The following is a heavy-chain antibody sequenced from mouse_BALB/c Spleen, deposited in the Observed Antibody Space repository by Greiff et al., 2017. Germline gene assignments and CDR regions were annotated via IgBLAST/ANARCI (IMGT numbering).Heavy chain of an antibody. V-gene: IGHV3-6*02. CDR3: ARLGVVAPY. D-gene: IGHD1-1*01. CDR1: GYSITSGYY. CDR2: ISYDGSN. Sequence: DVKLQESGPGLVKPSQSLSLTCSVTGYSITSGYYWNWIRQFPGNKLEWMGYISYDGSNNYNPSLKNRISITRDTSKNQFFLKLNSVTTEDTATYYCARLGVVAPYWGQGTLVTVSA. J-gene: IGHJ3*01.